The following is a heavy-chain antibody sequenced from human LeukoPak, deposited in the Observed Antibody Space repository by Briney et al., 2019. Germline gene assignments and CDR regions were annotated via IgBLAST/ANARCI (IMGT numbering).Heavy chain of an antibody. V-gene: IGHV4-34*01. Sequence: SETLSLTCAVYGGSFSGYYWSWIRQPPGKGLEWIGEINHSGSTNYNPSLKSRVTISVDTSKNQFSLKLSSVTAADTAVYYCARSDWLMWDYFDYWGQGTLVTVSS. CDR1: GGSFSGYY. J-gene: IGHJ4*02. CDR2: INHSGST. CDR3: ARSDWLMWDYFDY. D-gene: IGHD3-9*01.